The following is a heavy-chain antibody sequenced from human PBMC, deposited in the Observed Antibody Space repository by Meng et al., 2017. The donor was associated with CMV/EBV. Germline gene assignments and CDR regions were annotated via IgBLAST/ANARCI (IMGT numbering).Heavy chain of an antibody. J-gene: IGHJ4*02. CDR2: INHSGST. CDR1: GGSFSGYY. V-gene: IGHV4-34*01. CDR3: ARAKTMDY. D-gene: IGHD1-14*01. Sequence: SETLSLTCAVYGGSFSGYYWSWIRQPPGKGLEWIGEINHSGSTNYNPSLKSRVTISVDTSKNQFSLKLSSVTAADTAVYYCARAKTMDYWGQGTLVTSPQ.